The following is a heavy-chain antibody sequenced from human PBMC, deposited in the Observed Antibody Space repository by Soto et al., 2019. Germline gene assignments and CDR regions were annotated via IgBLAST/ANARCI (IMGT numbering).Heavy chain of an antibody. CDR2: IYYSGST. CDR3: ARASNYYYDSSGQNVQSYYYGMDV. J-gene: IGHJ6*02. Sequence: SETLSLTCTVSGGSISSGGYYWSWIRQHPGKGLEWIGYIYYSGSTYYNPSLKSRVTISVDTSKNQFSLKLSSVTAADTAVYYCARASNYYYDSSGQNVQSYYYGMDVWGQGTTVTVSS. D-gene: IGHD3-22*01. CDR1: GGSISSGGYY. V-gene: IGHV4-31*03.